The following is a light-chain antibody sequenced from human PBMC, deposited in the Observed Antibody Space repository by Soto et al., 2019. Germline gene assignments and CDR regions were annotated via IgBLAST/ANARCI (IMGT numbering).Light chain of an antibody. CDR1: SRDVGGYNY. J-gene: IGLJ2*01. V-gene: IGLV2-14*01. CDR3: SSYTSSSTLGV. CDR2: EVS. Sequence: QSVLTQPASVYGSPRHSITLACTGTSRDVGGYNYVSWYQQHLGKAPKLMIYEVSNRPSGVSNRFSGSTSGNTASLTISGLQAEDEADYYCSSYTSSSTLGVFVGGTKLTV.